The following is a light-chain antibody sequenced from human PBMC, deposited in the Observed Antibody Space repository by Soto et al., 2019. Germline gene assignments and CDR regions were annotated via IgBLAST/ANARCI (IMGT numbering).Light chain of an antibody. CDR1: SSDVGGYNY. CDR2: EVS. Sequence: QSALTQPASVSGSPGQSITISCTGTSSDVGGYNYVSWYQQHPGTAPKLMIYEVSNRPSGVSDRFSGYRSGNTASLTISGLQAEDESDYYCISYTSSSTWVFGGGTKLTVL. J-gene: IGLJ3*02. V-gene: IGLV2-14*01. CDR3: ISYTSSSTWV.